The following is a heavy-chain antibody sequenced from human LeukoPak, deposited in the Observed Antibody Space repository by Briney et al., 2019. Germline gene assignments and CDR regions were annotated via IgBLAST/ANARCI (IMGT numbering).Heavy chain of an antibody. CDR2: ISSSSSYV. CDR3: ARNYYGSGSYYY. J-gene: IGHJ4*02. V-gene: IGHV3-21*01. D-gene: IGHD3-10*01. Sequence: GGSLRLSCAASGFTFSSYSMNWVRQAPGKGLEWVSSISSSSSYVYYADSVKGRFTISRDNAKNSLYLQMNSLRAEDTAVYYCARNYYGSGSYYYWGQGTLVTVSS. CDR1: GFTFSSYS.